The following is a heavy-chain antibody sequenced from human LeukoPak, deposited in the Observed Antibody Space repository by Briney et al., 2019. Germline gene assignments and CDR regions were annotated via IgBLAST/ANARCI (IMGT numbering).Heavy chain of an antibody. Sequence: GGSLRLSCAASGFTFSNYWMRWVRQAPGKGLEWVANIKQDGSEKNYVDSVKGRFTISRDNAKNSMYLQMNSLRVEDTAVYYCAREGFAAASDIWGQGTMVTVSS. J-gene: IGHJ3*02. D-gene: IGHD2-15*01. CDR2: IKQDGSEK. V-gene: IGHV3-7*01. CDR1: GFTFSNYW. CDR3: AREGFAAASDI.